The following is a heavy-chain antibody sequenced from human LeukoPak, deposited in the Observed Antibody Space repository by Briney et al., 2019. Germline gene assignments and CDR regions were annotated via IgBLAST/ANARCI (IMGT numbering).Heavy chain of an antibody. CDR3: VKDRTLPLWPYDASDI. J-gene: IGHJ3*02. CDR2: ISWNSGYI. Sequence: GGSLRLSCAGSGFTFEDFAMHWVRQAPGKGLWWVSGISWNSGYIEYADSVKGRFTISRDNAKSSLYLQMNSLRTEDTASYFCVKDRTLPLWPYDASDIWDQGTMVTVSS. CDR1: GFTFEDFA. V-gene: IGHV3-9*01. D-gene: IGHD3-16*01.